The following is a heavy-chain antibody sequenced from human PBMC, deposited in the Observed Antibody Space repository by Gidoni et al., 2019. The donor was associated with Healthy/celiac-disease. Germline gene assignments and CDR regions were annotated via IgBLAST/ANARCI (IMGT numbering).Heavy chain of an antibody. V-gene: IGHV3-21*01. D-gene: IGHD3-22*01. CDR1: GFTFRAHT. CDR3: ARVGNYFDSTGSTGAFDI. CDR2: MSSRSSYI. J-gene: IGHJ3*02. Sequence: EVQLVESGGGLVTPGGSLTLSCSASGFTFRAHTQNRVRQAPGKGVEGVSSMSSRSSYIYYADSVKGRFTISRDNAKNSLYLQMNSLRAEDTAVYYCARVGNYFDSTGSTGAFDIWGQGTMVTVSS.